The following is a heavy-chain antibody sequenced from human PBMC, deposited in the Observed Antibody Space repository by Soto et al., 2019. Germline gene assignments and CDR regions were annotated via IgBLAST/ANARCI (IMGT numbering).Heavy chain of an antibody. D-gene: IGHD3-22*01. CDR1: GFTFSSYA. CDR2: ISYDGSNK. Sequence: PGGSLRLSCAASGFTFSSYAMHWVRQAPGKGLEWVAVISYDGSNKYYADSVKGRFTISRDNSKNTLYLQMNSLRAEDTAVYYCARDLGYYDSSGYRLYYYYGMDVWGQGTTVTVSS. J-gene: IGHJ6*02. V-gene: IGHV3-30-3*01. CDR3: ARDLGYYDSSGYRLYYYYGMDV.